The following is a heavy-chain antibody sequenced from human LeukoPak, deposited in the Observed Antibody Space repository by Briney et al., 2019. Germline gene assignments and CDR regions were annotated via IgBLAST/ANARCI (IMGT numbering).Heavy chain of an antibody. V-gene: IGHV3-7*01. CDR3: ARGGGWYFDY. CDR2: IGQDGSEN. CDR1: GFTFSNYW. Sequence: PGGSLRLSCAASGFTFSNYWMNWVRQAPGQWLEWVASIGQDGSENYYVDSVKGRFTISRDNAKNSLYLQMNSLRVEDTAVYYCARGGGWYFDYWGQGALITASS. J-gene: IGHJ4*02. D-gene: IGHD6-19*01.